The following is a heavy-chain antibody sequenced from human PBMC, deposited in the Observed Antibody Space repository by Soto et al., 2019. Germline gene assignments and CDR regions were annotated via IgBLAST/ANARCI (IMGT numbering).Heavy chain of an antibody. CDR1: GYTFTSYA. J-gene: IGHJ6*02. CDR2: INAGNGNT. V-gene: IGHV1-3*01. Sequence: GASVKVSCKASGYTFTSYAMHWVRQAPGQRLEWMGWINAGNGNTKYSQKFQGRVTITRDTSASTAYMELSSLRSEDTAVYYCARDPIYDILTGYGYYYYGMDVWGQGTTVTVSS. CDR3: ARDPIYDILTGYGYYYYGMDV. D-gene: IGHD3-9*01.